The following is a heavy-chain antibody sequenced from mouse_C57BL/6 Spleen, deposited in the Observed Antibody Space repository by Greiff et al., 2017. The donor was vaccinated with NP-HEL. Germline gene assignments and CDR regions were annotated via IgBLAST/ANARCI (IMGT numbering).Heavy chain of an antibody. D-gene: IGHD2-5*01. J-gene: IGHJ3*01. CDR3: ARKEGDSNWFAY. Sequence: EVQVVESGGDLVKPGGSLKLSCAASGFTFSSYGMSWVRQTPDKRLEWVATISSGGSYTYYPDSVKGRFTISRDNAKNTLYLQMSSLKSEDTAMYYCARKEGDSNWFAYWGQGTLVTVSA. CDR2: ISSGGSYT. CDR1: GFTFSSYG. V-gene: IGHV5-6*01.